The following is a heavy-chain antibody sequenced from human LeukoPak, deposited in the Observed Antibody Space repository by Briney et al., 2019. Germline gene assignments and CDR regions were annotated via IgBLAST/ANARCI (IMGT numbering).Heavy chain of an antibody. CDR2: IYYSGST. CDR1: GYSISSGYY. V-gene: IGHV4-38-2*01. Sequence: SETLSLTCAVSGYSISSGYYWGWIRQPPGKGLEWIGSIYYSGSTYYNPSLKSRVTISVDTSKNQFSLKLSSVTAADTAVYYCARLVSSSSWNYWGQGTLVTVSS. D-gene: IGHD6-13*01. J-gene: IGHJ4*02. CDR3: ARLVSSSSWNY.